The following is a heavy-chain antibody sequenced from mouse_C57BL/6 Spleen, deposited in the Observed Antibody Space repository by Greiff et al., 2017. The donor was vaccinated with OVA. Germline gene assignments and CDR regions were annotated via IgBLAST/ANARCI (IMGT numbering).Heavy chain of an antibody. J-gene: IGHJ3*01. CDR3: AIDYTWFAY. CDR1: GYSITSGYY. CDR2: ISYDGSN. Sequence: EVKLMESGPGLVKPSQSLSLTCSVTGYSITSGYYWNWIRQFPGNKLEWMGYISYDGSNNYNPSLKNRISITRDTSKNQFFLKLNSVTTEDTATYYCAIDYTWFAYWGQGTLVTVSA. D-gene: IGHD2-4*01. V-gene: IGHV3-6*01.